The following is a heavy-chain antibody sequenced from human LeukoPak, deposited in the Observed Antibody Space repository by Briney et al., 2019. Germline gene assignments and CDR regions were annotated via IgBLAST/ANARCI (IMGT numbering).Heavy chain of an antibody. J-gene: IGHJ3*02. CDR1: GFTFSSYG. CDR3: AKDVSWSGVRRDAFDI. D-gene: IGHD3-3*01. V-gene: IGHV3-23*01. CDR2: ISGSGGST. Sequence: GGSLRLSCAASGFTFSSYGMSWVRQAPGKGLEWVSGISGSGGSTYYADSVKGRFTISRDNSKNTLYLQMNSLRAEDTAVYYCAKDVSWSGVRRDAFDIWGQGTMVTVSS.